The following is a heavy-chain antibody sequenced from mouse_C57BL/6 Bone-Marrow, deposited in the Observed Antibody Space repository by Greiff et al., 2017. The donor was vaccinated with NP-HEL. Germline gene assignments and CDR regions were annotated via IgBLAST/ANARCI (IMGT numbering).Heavy chain of an antibody. V-gene: IGHV1-69*01. CDR3: ARWGYYYGSSP. CDR1: GYTFTSYW. D-gene: IGHD1-1*01. J-gene: IGHJ3*01. Sequence: QVQLQQPGAELVMPGASVKLSCKASGYTFTSYWMHWVKQRPGQGLEWIGEIDPSDSYTNYNQKFKGKSTLTVDKSFSTAYMQLSSLTSEDSAVYYCARWGYYYGSSPWGQGTLVTVSA. CDR2: IDPSDSYT.